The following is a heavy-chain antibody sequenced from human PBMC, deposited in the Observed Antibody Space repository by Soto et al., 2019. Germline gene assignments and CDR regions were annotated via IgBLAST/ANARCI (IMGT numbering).Heavy chain of an antibody. Sequence: QVQLVESGGGVVQPGRSLRLSCAASGFTFSSYGMHWVRQAPGKGLEWVAVIWYDGSNKYYADSVKGRFTISRDNSKNTLYLQMNSLRAEDTAVYYCARGVTMVRGVIIQSGVDYWGQGTLVTVSS. CDR1: GFTFSSYG. CDR3: ARGVTMVRGVIIQSGVDY. D-gene: IGHD3-10*01. V-gene: IGHV3-33*01. CDR2: IWYDGSNK. J-gene: IGHJ4*02.